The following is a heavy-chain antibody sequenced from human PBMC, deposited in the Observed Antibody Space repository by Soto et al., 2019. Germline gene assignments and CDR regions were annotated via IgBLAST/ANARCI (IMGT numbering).Heavy chain of an antibody. CDR2: ISWNSGSI. CDR1: GFTFDDYA. V-gene: IGHV3-9*01. CDR3: AKDKGMRQQLVLSNYGMDV. D-gene: IGHD6-13*01. Sequence: LRLSCAASGFTFDDYAMHWVRQAPGKGLEWVSGISWNSGSIGYADSVKGRFTISRDNAKNSLYLQMNSLRAEDTALYYCAKDKGMRQQLVLSNYGMDVWGQGTTVTVSS. J-gene: IGHJ6*02.